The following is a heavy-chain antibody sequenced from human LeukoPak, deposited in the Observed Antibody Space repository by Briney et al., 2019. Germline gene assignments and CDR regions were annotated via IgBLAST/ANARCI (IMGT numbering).Heavy chain of an antibody. V-gene: IGHV3-11*06. CDR2: ITNSGSYT. D-gene: IGHD3-16*01. Sequence: GGSLRLSCAASGFTFTDYYMSWIRQAPGKGLDWVSYITNSGSYTKYADSVKGRFTISRDNAKNSLDLQMNSLRAEDTAAYYCARRITAGDAFDIWGQGTMVTVSS. CDR1: GFTFTDYY. J-gene: IGHJ3*02. CDR3: ARRITAGDAFDI.